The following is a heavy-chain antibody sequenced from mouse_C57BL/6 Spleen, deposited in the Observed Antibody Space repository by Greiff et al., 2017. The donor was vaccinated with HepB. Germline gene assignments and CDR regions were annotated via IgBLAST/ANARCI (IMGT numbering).Heavy chain of an antibody. J-gene: IGHJ2*01. CDR2: IYPGDGDT. Sequence: QVQLKESGPELVKPGASVKISCKASGYAFSSSWMNWVKQRPGKGLEWIGRIYPGDGDTNYNGKFKGKATLTADKSSSTAYMQLSSLTSEDSAVYFCARSFHHREDYWGQGTTLTVSS. CDR1: GYAFSSSW. D-gene: IGHD1-2*01. CDR3: ARSFHHREDY. V-gene: IGHV1-82*01.